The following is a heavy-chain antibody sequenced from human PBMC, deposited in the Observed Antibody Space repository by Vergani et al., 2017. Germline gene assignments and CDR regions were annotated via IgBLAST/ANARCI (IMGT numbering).Heavy chain of an antibody. CDR2: IIPIFGTA. D-gene: IGHD2-2*01. V-gene: IGHV1-69*12. Sequence: QVQLVQSGAEVKKPGSSVKVSCKASGGTFSSYAISWVRQAPGQGLEWMGGIIPIFGTANYAQKFQGRVTITADESTSTAYMELSSLRSEDTAVYYCARGGPRIVVVPAAMVHYYYYYGMDGWGQGTTVTVSS. CDR3: ARGGPRIVVVPAAMVHYYYYYGMDG. CDR1: GGTFSSYA. J-gene: IGHJ6*02.